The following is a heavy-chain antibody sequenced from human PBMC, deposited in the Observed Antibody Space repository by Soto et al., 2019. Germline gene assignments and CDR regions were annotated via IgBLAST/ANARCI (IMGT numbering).Heavy chain of an antibody. V-gene: IGHV4-59*01. CDR2: IYYSGST. J-gene: IGHJ4*02. CDR1: GGSISSYY. CDR3: ARGTYYYDSSGVHNDY. D-gene: IGHD3-22*01. Sequence: PSETLSLTCTVSGGSISSYYWSWSRQPPGKGLEWIGYIYYSGSTNYNPSLKSRVTISVDTSKNQFSLKLSSVTAADTAVYYCARGTYYYDSSGVHNDYWGQGTLVTVSS.